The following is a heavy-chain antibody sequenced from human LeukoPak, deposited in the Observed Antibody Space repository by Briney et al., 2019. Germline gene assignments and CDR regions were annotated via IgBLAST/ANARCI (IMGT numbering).Heavy chain of an antibody. CDR2: IYYSGST. Sequence: PSETLSLTCTVAGGSISSYYWSWLRQPPGKGLEWIGYIYYSGSTNYNPSLKSRGTISVDTSKNQFSLKLSSVTAADTAVYYCASHAIGYCSSTSCYPLTPHYYYYMDVWGKGTTVTVSS. D-gene: IGHD2-2*01. CDR3: ASHAIGYCSSTSCYPLTPHYYYYMDV. CDR1: GGSISSYY. V-gene: IGHV4-59*08. J-gene: IGHJ6*03.